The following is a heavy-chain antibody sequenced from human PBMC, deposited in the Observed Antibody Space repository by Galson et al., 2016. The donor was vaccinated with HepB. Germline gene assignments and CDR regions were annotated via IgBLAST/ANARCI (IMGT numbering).Heavy chain of an antibody. CDR3: ASRPGVGWFDP. V-gene: IGHV3-23*01. CDR2: ISGSGGST. CDR1: GFTFSNYA. Sequence: SLRLSCAASGFTFSNYAMNWVRQAPGKGLEWVSGISGSGGSTSYTDSVKGRFTISRDNSKNTLYLQVNSLRAEDTAVYYCASRPGVGWFDPWGQGTLVTVSS. D-gene: IGHD1-26*01. J-gene: IGHJ5*02.